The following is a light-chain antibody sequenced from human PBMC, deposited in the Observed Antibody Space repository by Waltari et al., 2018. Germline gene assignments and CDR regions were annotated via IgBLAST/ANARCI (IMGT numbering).Light chain of an antibody. V-gene: IGKV1-39*01. CDR3: QQSYSTPPST. Sequence: DIQMTQSPSSLSASVGVRVTITCRASQSISSYLNWYQQKPGKAPKLLIYAASSLQSGVPSRFSGSGSGTDFTLTISSLQPEDFATYYCQQSYSTPPSTFGQGTRLEIK. J-gene: IGKJ5*01. CDR1: QSISSY. CDR2: AAS.